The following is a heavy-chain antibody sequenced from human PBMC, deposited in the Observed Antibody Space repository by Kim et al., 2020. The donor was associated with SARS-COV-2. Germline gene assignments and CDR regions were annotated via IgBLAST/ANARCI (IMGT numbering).Heavy chain of an antibody. CDR2: KQDGMEK. Sequence: KQDGMEKNYVDSVKVRFTISRDNAKTSLYLQMSSLRAEDTAVYYCARLFDPWGQGTLVTVSS. CDR3: ARLFDP. V-gene: IGHV3-7*04. J-gene: IGHJ5*02.